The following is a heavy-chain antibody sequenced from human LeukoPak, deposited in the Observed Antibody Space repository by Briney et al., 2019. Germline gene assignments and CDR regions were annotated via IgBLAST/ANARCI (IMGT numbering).Heavy chain of an antibody. Sequence: NTGGSLRLSCAASGFTFSNAWMSWVRQAPGKGLEWFGRIKSKTDGGTTDYAAPVKGRFTISRDDSKNTLYLQMNSLKTEDTAVYYCTTEVYWGQGTLVTVSS. CDR3: TTEVY. J-gene: IGHJ4*02. CDR1: GFTFSNAW. CDR2: IKSKTDGGTT. V-gene: IGHV3-15*01.